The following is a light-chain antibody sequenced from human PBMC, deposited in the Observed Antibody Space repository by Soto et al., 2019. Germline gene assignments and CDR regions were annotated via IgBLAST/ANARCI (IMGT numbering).Light chain of an antibody. J-gene: IGKJ1*01. V-gene: IGKV1-39*01. CDR1: QSVNNW. Sequence: DIQMPQYPSTLSASVGERVPISCRASQSVNNWLAWYQRKPGKAPKLLIHDASTLQRGVPSRFSGSGSGTDFTLTISSLQPEDFATYYCQQSYSTLRTFGQGTKVDIK. CDR2: DAS. CDR3: QQSYSTLRT.